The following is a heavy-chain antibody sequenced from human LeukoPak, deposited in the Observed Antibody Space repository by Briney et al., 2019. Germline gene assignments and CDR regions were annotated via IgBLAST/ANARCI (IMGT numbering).Heavy chain of an antibody. CDR2: IYSGGTT. Sequence: GGSLRLSCAASGFIVSSSYMSWVRQAPGKGLEWVSVIYSGGTTNYADSVKGRFTISRDNSKNTLYLQMNSLRAEDTAVYYCTRDSDNGARYFQHWGQGTLVTVPS. V-gene: IGHV3-53*01. J-gene: IGHJ1*01. CDR1: GFIVSSSY. D-gene: IGHD4-17*01. CDR3: TRDSDNGARYFQH.